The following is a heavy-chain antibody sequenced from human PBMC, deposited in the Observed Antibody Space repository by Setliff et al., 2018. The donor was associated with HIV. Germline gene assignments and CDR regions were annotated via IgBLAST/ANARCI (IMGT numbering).Heavy chain of an antibody. CDR3: AREEPALLSVFALGH. CDR2: ISYDGKSI. CDR1: GFTFSAYS. Sequence: HPGGSLRLSCAASGFTFSAYSFHWVRQAPGKGLEWVAVISYDGKSIQYADSVKGRFTVSRDNSRKTLYLQMSSLRTGDTAVYYCAREEPALLSVFALGHWGQGTLVTVSS. J-gene: IGHJ4*02. D-gene: IGHD3-16*01. V-gene: IGHV3-30*04.